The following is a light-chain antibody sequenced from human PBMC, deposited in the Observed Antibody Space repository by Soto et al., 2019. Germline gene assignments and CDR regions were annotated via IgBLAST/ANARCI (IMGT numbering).Light chain of an antibody. V-gene: IGKV3-15*01. Sequence: EIVKAKYPATLSVSPGERATLSCRASQSVSSNLAWYQQKPGQAPRLLIYGASTRATGIPARFSGSGSGTEFTLTISSLQSEDFAVYYCQQYTNWPRTFGQGTKVEIK. CDR2: GAS. CDR1: QSVSSN. CDR3: QQYTNWPRT. J-gene: IGKJ1*01.